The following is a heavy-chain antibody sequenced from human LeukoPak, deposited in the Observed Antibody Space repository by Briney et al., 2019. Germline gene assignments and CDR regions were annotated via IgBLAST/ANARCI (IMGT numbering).Heavy chain of an antibody. Sequence: SETLSPTCSVSGGSISGYYWTWIRQPPGKGLEWIGYIYYSGSTNYNPSLKSRVTISVDTSKNQFSLKLSSVTAADTAVYYCARGGRTGQHRTTFDYWGQGTLVTVSS. V-gene: IGHV4-59*01. D-gene: IGHD3/OR15-3a*01. J-gene: IGHJ4*02. CDR3: ARGGRTGQHRTTFDY. CDR1: GGSISGYY. CDR2: IYYSGST.